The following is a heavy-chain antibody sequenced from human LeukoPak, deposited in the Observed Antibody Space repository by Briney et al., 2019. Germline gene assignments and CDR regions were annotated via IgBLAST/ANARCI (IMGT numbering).Heavy chain of an antibody. D-gene: IGHD6-19*01. CDR3: ARVGSGSSAWRRFDY. CDR1: GYTFTGYY. V-gene: IGHV1-2*02. CDR2: INPNSGGT. J-gene: IGHJ4*02. Sequence: ASVKVSCKASGYTFTGYYMHWVRQAPGQGLEWMGWINPNSGGTNSAQKFQGRVTMTRDTSISTAYIELSRLRSDDTAVYYCARVGSGSSAWRRFDYWGQGTLVTVSS.